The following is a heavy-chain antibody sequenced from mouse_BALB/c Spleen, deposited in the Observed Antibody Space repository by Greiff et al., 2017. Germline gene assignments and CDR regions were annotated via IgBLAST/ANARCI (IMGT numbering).Heavy chain of an antibody. D-gene: IGHD2-2*01. V-gene: IGHV14-4*02. Sequence: VQLKESGAELVRSGASVKLSCTASGFNIKDYYMHWVKQRPEQGLEWIGWIDPENGDTEYAPKFQGKATMTADTSSNTAYLQLSSLTSEDTAVYYCNGGLRRGVFDYWGQGTTLTVSS. CDR1: GFNIKDYY. CDR3: NGGLRRGVFDY. J-gene: IGHJ2*01. CDR2: IDPENGDT.